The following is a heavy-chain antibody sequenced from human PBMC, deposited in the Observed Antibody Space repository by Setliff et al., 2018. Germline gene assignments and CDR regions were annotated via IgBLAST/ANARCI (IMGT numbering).Heavy chain of an antibody. CDR2: IYSEGST. CDR3: AMGTHSSTWYEIGGFQF. D-gene: IGHD6-13*01. CDR1: GGAFSSGSYY. J-gene: IGHJ3*01. V-gene: IGHV4-61*02. Sequence: SETLSLPCTVPGGAFSSGSYYWSWIRQPAGKGLEWIGLIYSEGSTSYNPSLKSRLTMSVDTSKNQFSLKLTSVTAADTAVYYCAMGTHSSTWYEIGGFQFWGQGTMVTVSS.